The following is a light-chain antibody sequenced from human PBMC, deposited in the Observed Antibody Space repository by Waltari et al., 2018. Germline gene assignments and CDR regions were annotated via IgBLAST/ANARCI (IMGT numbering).Light chain of an antibody. CDR2: GAR. CDR1: KSDLGGYNH. J-gene: IGLJ3*02. Sequence: QSALTQPASLSGSPRQSLTIPCTGTKSDLGGYNHVSWYQHHSGQAPKLKVFGARDRPSGVSNRFSGSKSCNAASLTISELQAADDADYYCSSLTSRATWVFGGGPKLTVL. V-gene: IGLV2-14*03. CDR3: SSLTSRATWV.